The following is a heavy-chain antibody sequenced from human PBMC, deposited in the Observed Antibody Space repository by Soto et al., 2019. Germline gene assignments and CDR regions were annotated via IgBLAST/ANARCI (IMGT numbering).Heavy chain of an antibody. CDR1: GGSFSGYY. CDR2: INHSGST. CDR3: ARGFMSGSYKGFDY. V-gene: IGHV4-34*01. D-gene: IGHD1-26*01. J-gene: IGHJ4*02. Sequence: PSETLSLTCAVYGGSFSGYYWSWIRQPPGKGLEWIGEINHSGSTNYNPSLKSRVTISVDTSKNQFSLKLSSVTAADTAVYYCARGFMSGSYKGFDYWGQGTLVTVSS.